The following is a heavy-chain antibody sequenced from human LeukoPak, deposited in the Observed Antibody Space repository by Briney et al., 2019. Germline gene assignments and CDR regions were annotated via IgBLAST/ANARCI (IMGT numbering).Heavy chain of an antibody. J-gene: IGHJ5*02. D-gene: IGHD3-10*01. CDR2: ISTTVGNT. V-gene: IGHV3-23*01. CDR1: GFTFSTSA. CDR3: TKRAEFGGFDP. Sequence: QPGGSLRLSCAASGFTFSTSAMSWVRQAPGKGLEWVSSISTTVGNTYYADSAKGRFTISRDNSNNTLYLQMNSLTAEDTAVYYCTKRAEFGGFDPWGQGTLVTVSS.